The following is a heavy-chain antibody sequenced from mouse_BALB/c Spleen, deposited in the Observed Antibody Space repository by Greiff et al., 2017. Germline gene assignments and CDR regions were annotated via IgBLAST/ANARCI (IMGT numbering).Heavy chain of an antibody. CDR1: GYTFTNYW. V-gene: IGHV1-63*02. CDR2: IYPGGGYT. J-gene: IGHJ3*01. D-gene: IGHD1-1*01. Sequence: QVQLQQSGAELARPGASVKMSCKASGYTFTNYWLGWVKQRPGHGLEWIGDIYPGGGYTNYNEKFKGKATLTADTSSSTAYMQLSSLTSEDSAVYFCARYYGSSYTWFAYWGQGTLVTVSA. CDR3: ARYYGSSYTWFAY.